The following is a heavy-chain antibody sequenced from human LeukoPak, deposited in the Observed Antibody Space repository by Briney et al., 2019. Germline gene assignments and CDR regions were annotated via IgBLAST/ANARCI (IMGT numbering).Heavy chain of an antibody. CDR3: AKDHYSDSSGYNFDH. V-gene: IGHV3-30*02. D-gene: IGHD3-22*01. CDR2: IRYDGSNK. CDR1: GFTFSSYG. J-gene: IGHJ4*02. Sequence: GGSLRLSCAASGFTFSSYGMHWVRQAPGKGLEWVAFIRYDGSNKYYADSVKGRFTISRDNSKNTLYLQMNSLRAEDTAVYYCAKDHYSDSSGYNFDHWGQGTLVTVSS.